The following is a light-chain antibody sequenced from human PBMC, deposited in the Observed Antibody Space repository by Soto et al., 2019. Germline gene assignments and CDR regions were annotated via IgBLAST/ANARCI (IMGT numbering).Light chain of an antibody. J-gene: IGKJ1*01. CDR1: QSISRW. Sequence: DIQMTQSPSTLSSSIGDRFTITFRASQSISRWLAWYQQKPGKAPKILIYDASRLESGVPSRFSGSGSGTEFTLTISSLQPEDFATYYCQQYNSYSPWTFGQGTKVDI. CDR2: DAS. V-gene: IGKV1-5*01. CDR3: QQYNSYSPWT.